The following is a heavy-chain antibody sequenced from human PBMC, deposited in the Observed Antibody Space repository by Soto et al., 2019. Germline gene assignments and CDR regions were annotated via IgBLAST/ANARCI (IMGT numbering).Heavy chain of an antibody. V-gene: IGHV3-7*05. J-gene: IGHJ4*02. D-gene: IGHD2-2*01. Sequence: EVQLAESGGGLVQSGGSLRLSCAASGFTFSSYWMSWVRQGPGKGPEWVANIKQDGSEIYYVDSVKGRFTISRDNAKSSLYLQMTSLRAEDTAVYHCAKSLSAIPGDSWGQGTLVTVSS. CDR2: IKQDGSEI. CDR1: GFTFSSYW. CDR3: AKSLSAIPGDS.